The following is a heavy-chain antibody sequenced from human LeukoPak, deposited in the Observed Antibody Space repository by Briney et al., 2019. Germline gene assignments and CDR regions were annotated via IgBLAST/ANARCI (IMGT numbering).Heavy chain of an antibody. CDR1: GGPFSGYF. CDR2: IHNSGTT. CDR3: ARRYYYNLGSFPFDF. D-gene: IGHD3-10*01. V-gene: IGHV4-34*01. J-gene: IGHJ4*02. Sequence: SETLSLTCAVSGGPFSGYFWSWIRQPPGKGLEWIGEIHNSGTTNYNPSLNSRVTISEDTSKNQIYLNLRSVTAADTAVYYCARRYYYNLGSFPFDFWGQGTLVTVSS.